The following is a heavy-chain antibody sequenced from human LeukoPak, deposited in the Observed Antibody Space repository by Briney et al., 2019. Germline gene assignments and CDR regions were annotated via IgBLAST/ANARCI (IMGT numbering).Heavy chain of an antibody. J-gene: IGHJ3*02. D-gene: IGHD1-26*01. CDR1: GGSISSYY. CDR3: ARVGMGSYGAFDI. Sequence: SETLSLTCTVSGGSISSYYWSWIRQPPGKGLEWIGYIYYSGSTNYNPSLKSRVTISVDTSKNQFSLKLSSVTAADTAVYYCARVGMGSYGAFDIWGQGTMVTVSS. CDR2: IYYSGST. V-gene: IGHV4-59*01.